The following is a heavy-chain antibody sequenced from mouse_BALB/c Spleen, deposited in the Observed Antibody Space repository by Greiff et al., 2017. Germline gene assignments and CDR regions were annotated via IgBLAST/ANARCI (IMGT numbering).Heavy chain of an antibody. CDR1: GYTFTSYW. CDR2: IAPGSGGT. CDR3: ANDYDGGAY. V-gene: IGHV1S41*01. J-gene: IGHJ3*01. D-gene: IGHD2-4*01. Sequence: DLVKPGASVKLSCKASGYTFTSYWINWIKQRPGQGLEWIGRIAPGSGGTYYNEMFKGKATLTVDTSSSTAYIQLSSLSSEDSAVYFCANDYDGGAYWGQGTLVTVSA.